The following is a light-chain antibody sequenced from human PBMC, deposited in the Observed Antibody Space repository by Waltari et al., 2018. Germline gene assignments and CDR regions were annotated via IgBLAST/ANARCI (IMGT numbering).Light chain of an antibody. Sequence: ATLSCRTSRTISSNLAWYQQKPGQAPRLLIYGASIRATGVPARFSGSGSGTQFTLTIHSLQSEDFAVYYCQQYNNWPPWTFGQGTKVEIK. J-gene: IGKJ1*01. V-gene: IGKV3-15*01. CDR2: GAS. CDR3: QQYNNWPPWT. CDR1: RTISSN.